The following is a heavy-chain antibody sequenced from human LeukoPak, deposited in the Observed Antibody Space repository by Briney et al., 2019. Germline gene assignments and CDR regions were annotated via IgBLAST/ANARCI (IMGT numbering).Heavy chain of an antibody. CDR1: GYSISSGYY. V-gene: IGHV4-38-2*02. J-gene: IGHJ6*02. CDR2: IYYSGST. D-gene: IGHD6-13*01. CDR3: ARLSGGGDSSVKYTNYGMDV. Sequence: SETLSLTCTVSGYSISSGYYWGWIRQPPGKGLEWIGYIYYSGSTNYNPSLKSRVTISVDTSKNQFSLKLSSVTAADTAVYYCARLSGGGDSSVKYTNYGMDVWGQGTTVTVSS.